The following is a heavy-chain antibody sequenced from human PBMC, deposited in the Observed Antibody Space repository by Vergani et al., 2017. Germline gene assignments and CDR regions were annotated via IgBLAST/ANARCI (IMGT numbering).Heavy chain of an antibody. CDR1: GFTSSYYG. J-gene: IGHJ1*01. CDR3: ATKSCGTPGCQIEYFRE. D-gene: IGHD1-1*01. Sequence: QVHLVESGGGVVQTGRSLRLSCVVSGFTSSYYGMHWVRQAPGKGREWVAVISYDGTKKYYADSVKGRFTISRDNSKSTLYLQMNSLRTEDTAVYYCATKSCGTPGCQIEYFREWGQGTLVTVSS. V-gene: IGHV3-30*03. CDR2: ISYDGTKK.